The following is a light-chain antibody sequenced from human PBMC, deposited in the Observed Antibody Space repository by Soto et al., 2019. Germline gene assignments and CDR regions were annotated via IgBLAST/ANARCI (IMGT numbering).Light chain of an antibody. CDR2: DVS. CDR3: SSYTSSSTFYV. J-gene: IGLJ1*01. CDR1: SSDVGGYNY. V-gene: IGLV2-14*01. Sequence: QSALTQPASVSGSPGQSITISCTGTSSDVGGYNYVSWYQQHPGKAPILMIYDVSNRPSGVSNCFSGSKSGNTASLTISGLQAEDEADYYCSSYTSSSTFYVFGTGTKVTVL.